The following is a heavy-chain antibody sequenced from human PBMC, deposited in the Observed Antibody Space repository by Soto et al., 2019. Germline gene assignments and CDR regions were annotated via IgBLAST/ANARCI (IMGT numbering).Heavy chain of an antibody. J-gene: IGHJ6*02. CDR2: IYPGDSDP. Sequence: GESLKISCQSSGYSFTSYWIGWVRQMPGKGLEWMGIIYPGDSDPRYSPSFQGQVPISADKSISTAYLQWSSLKASDTAMYYCGRHWLGELSLPSRSCGRDVWGQGTTVTVSS. CDR1: GYSFTSYW. D-gene: IGHD3-16*02. CDR3: GRHWLGELSLPSRSCGRDV. V-gene: IGHV5-51*01.